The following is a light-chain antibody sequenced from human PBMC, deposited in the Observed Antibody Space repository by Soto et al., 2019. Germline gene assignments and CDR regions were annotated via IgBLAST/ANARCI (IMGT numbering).Light chain of an antibody. Sequence: QSALTQPASVSGSPGQSITISCTGTSSDVGGYNYVSWYQQHPGKAPKLMIYQVRNRPSGVSDPFSGSKSGNTASPTISGLQAEDESYYYCSSYTSSSTLLYLFGTGTKLTVL. V-gene: IGLV2-14*01. CDR3: SSYTSSSTLLYL. CDR2: QVR. J-gene: IGLJ1*01. CDR1: SSDVGGYNY.